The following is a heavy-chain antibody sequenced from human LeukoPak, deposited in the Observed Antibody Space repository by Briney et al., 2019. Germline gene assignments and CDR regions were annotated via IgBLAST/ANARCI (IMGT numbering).Heavy chain of an antibody. J-gene: IGHJ3*01. CDR1: GFTFSSYW. CDR2: IKQDGSEK. CDR3: ARGLEWLQLLGAFDV. Sequence: GGSLRLSCAASGFTFSSYWMSWVRQAPGKRLEWVANIKQDGSEKYYVDSVKGRFTISRDNAKNSQYLQMNSLRAEDTAVYYCARGLEWLQLLGAFDVWGQGTMVTVSS. V-gene: IGHV3-7*01. D-gene: IGHD5-24*01.